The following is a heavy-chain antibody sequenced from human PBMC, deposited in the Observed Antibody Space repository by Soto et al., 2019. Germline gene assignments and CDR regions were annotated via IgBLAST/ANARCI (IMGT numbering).Heavy chain of an antibody. V-gene: IGHV3-30*18. CDR2: ISCDGSNK. J-gene: IGHJ4*02. CDR3: AKDPGGMAKGEYYFDY. Sequence: GGSLRLSCAASGFTFSSYGMHWVRQAPGKGLEWVAVISCDGSNKYYADSVKGRFTISRDNSKNTLYLQMDSLRAEDTAVYYCAKDPGGMAKGEYYFDYWGQGTLVTVSS. CDR1: GFTFSSYG. D-gene: IGHD3-16*01.